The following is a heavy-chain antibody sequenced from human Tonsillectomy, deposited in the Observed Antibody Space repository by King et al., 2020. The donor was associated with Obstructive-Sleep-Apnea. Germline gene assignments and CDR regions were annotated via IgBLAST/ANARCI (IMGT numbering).Heavy chain of an antibody. CDR3: ARQTNSCHDY. J-gene: IGHJ4*02. V-gene: IGHV3-73*01. CDR2: IRSKTDSFAT. D-gene: IGHD4-11*01. CDR1: GFTLSDSH. Sequence: DVQLVESGGGLVQPGGSLTLSCAASGFTLSDSHMHWVRQASGNGLEWVGHIRSKTDSFATAYAASVKGRFTISRDDSNNMAYLEMNYLKTEDTAVYYCARQTNSCHDYWGQGTLVTVSS.